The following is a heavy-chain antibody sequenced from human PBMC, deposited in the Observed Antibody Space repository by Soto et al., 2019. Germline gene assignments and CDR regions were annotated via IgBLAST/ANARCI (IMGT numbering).Heavy chain of an antibody. J-gene: IGHJ5*02. Sequence: VQLVESGGGLVQPGGSLRLSCAASGFTFSTYSMNWVRQAPGKGLEWISYITSSSSTIYYADSVKGRFTISRDNAKNSLYLQMNSLRDEDTAMYYCARDNGMAGSFDPWGQGTLVTVSS. V-gene: IGHV3-48*02. D-gene: IGHD2-8*01. CDR1: GFTFSTYS. CDR2: ITSSSSTI. CDR3: ARDNGMAGSFDP.